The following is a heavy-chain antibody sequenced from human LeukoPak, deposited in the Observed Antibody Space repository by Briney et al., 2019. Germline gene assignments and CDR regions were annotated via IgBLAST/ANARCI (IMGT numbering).Heavy chain of an antibody. CDR3: ARVSCSGGSCYESRGAFDI. D-gene: IGHD2-15*01. CDR2: IYYSGST. CDR1: GGSISSSNYY. V-gene: IGHV4-39*07. J-gene: IGHJ3*02. Sequence: KPSETLSLTCTVSGGSISSSNYYWAWIRQPPGKGLAWMGTIYYSGSTYYNPSLKSRVTISVDTSKNQFSLKLSSVTAADTAVYYCARVSCSGGSCYESRGAFDIWGQGTMVTVSS.